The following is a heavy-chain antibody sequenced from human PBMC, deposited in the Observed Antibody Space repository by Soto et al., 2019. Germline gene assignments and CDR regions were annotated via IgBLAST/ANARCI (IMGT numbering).Heavy chain of an antibody. CDR2: ISSTTNYI. Sequence: QRLSCAASGFTFTRYSMNWVRQAPGKGLEWVSSISSTTNYIYYGDSMKGRFTISRDNAKNSLYLEMNSLRAEDTAVYYCARESEDLTSNFDYWGQGTLVTVSS. CDR3: ARESEDLTSNFDY. J-gene: IGHJ4*02. CDR1: GFTFTRYS. V-gene: IGHV3-21*06.